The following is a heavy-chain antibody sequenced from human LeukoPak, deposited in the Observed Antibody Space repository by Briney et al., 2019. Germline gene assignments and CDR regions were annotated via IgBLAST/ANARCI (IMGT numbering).Heavy chain of an antibody. D-gene: IGHD6-19*01. J-gene: IGHJ4*02. CDR3: AKDILLPIAVAGTAFDY. CDR1: GFTFSSYG. Sequence: GGSLRLSCAASGFTFSSYGMSWVRQAPGKGLEWVSAISGSGGRTYYADSVKGRFTISRDNSKNTLYLQMNSLRAEDTAVYYCAKDILLPIAVAGTAFDYWGQGTLVTVSS. V-gene: IGHV3-23*01. CDR2: ISGSGGRT.